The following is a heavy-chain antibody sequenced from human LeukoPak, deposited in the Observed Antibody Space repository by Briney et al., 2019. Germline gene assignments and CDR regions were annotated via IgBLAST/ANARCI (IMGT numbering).Heavy chain of an antibody. CDR2: ISYDGSNK. D-gene: IGHD2-2*01. CDR3: ARGGVVPAAPTGSGYGMDV. V-gene: IGHV3-30-3*01. J-gene: IGHJ6*02. CDR1: GFTFSSYA. Sequence: GGSLRLSCAASGFTFSSYAMHWVRQAPGKGLEWVAVISYDGSNKYYADSVKGRFTISRDNSKNTLYLQMNSLRAEDTAVYYCARGGVVPAAPTGSGYGMDVWGQGTTVTVSS.